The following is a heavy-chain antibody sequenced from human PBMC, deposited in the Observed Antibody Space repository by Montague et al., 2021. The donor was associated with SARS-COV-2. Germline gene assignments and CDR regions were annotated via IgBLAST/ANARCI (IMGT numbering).Heavy chain of an antibody. Sequence: SETLSLTCAVYGGSVSRYYWTWIRQPPGKGLEWIGDINHSGSSNYNPSLKNRVTISVDKSKNQISLKLSSVTAADTAAYYCARGPVTIFAVRIMRSAAGAIDLWGQGTTVTVSS. CDR3: ARGPVTIFAVRIMRSAAGAIDL. J-gene: IGHJ3*01. V-gene: IGHV4-34*01. D-gene: IGHD3-3*01. CDR1: GGSVSRYY. CDR2: INHSGSS.